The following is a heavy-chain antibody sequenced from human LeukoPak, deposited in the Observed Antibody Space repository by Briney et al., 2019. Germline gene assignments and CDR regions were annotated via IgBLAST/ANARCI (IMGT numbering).Heavy chain of an antibody. CDR1: GFTFSIYG. V-gene: IGHV3-33*08. CDR2: IWEDGTNI. Sequence: GTSLRLSCAASGFTFSIYGMHWVRQAPGKGLEWVAAIWEDGTNIHYADSVKGRLTISRDNSKNTLYLQMSSLRDEDTALYYCARVGYNSGWYEYWGQGTLVTVSS. D-gene: IGHD6-19*01. J-gene: IGHJ4*02. CDR3: ARVGYNSGWYEY.